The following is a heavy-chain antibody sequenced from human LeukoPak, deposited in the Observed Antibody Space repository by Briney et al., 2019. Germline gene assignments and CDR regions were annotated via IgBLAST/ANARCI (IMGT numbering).Heavy chain of an antibody. CDR2: IYYSGST. CDR1: GGSISSYY. CDR3: ARGRIVGATPLYFDY. D-gene: IGHD1-26*01. J-gene: IGHJ4*02. V-gene: IGHV4-59*12. Sequence: SETLSLTCSVSGGSISSYYWSWIRQPPGKGLEWIGYIYYSGSTNYNPSLKSRVTISVDTSKNQFSLKLSSVTAADTAVYYCARGRIVGATPLYFDYWGQGTLVTVSS.